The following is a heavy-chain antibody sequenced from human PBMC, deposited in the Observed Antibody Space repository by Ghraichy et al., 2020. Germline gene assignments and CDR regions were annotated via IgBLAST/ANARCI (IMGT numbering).Heavy chain of an antibody. J-gene: IGHJ5*02. Sequence: SVKVSCKASGGTFSSYTISWVRQAPGQGLEWMGRIIPILGIANYAQKFQGRVTITADKSTSTAYMELSSLRSEDTAVYYCARALTYYYGSGSYSGWFDPWGQGTLVTVSS. CDR2: IIPILGIA. CDR3: ARALTYYYGSGSYSGWFDP. D-gene: IGHD3-10*01. V-gene: IGHV1-69*02. CDR1: GGTFSSYT.